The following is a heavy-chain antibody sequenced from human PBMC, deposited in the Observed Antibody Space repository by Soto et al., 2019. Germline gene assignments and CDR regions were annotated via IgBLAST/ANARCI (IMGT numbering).Heavy chain of an antibody. J-gene: IGHJ6*02. Sequence: PGGSLRLSCAASGFTFSSYGMHWVRQAPGKGLEWVAVISYDGSNKYYADSVKGRFTISRDNSKNTLYLQMNSLRAEDTAVYYCAKDPGSWSHYYYYYGMDVWGQGTTVTVSS. D-gene: IGHD6-13*01. CDR3: AKDPGSWSHYYYYYGMDV. V-gene: IGHV3-30*18. CDR2: ISYDGSNK. CDR1: GFTFSSYG.